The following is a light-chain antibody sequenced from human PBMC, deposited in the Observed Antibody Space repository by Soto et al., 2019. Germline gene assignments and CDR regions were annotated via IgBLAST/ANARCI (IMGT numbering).Light chain of an antibody. CDR3: SSYTNINTRACV. J-gene: IGLJ1*01. V-gene: IGLV2-14*01. CDR1: SGDIGSYNR. Sequence: QSALTQPASVSVSPGQSITISCTGTSGDIGSYNRVSWYQQHTGKAPKLIIYEVTDRPSGVSNRFSGSKSGNTASLTISGLQAEDEAEYYCSSYTNINTRACVFGTGTKV. CDR2: EVT.